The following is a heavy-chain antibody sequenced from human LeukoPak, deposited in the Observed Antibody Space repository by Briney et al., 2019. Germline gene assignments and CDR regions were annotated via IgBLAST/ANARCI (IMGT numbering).Heavy chain of an antibody. CDR1: GFTFSSYG. Sequence: GGSLRLSCAASGFTFSSYGMHWVRQAPGKGLEWVAVISYDRSNKYYADSVKGRFTISRDNSKNTLYLQMNSLRAEDTAVYYCARGSYYYDSSGLLHWGQGTLVTVSS. V-gene: IGHV3-30*19. J-gene: IGHJ4*02. CDR2: ISYDRSNK. CDR3: ARGSYYYDSSGLLH. D-gene: IGHD3-22*01.